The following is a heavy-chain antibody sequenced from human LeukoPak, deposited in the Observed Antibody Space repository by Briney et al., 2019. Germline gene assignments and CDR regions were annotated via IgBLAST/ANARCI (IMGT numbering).Heavy chain of an antibody. CDR3: ARYRRDGYNE. V-gene: IGHV4-39*01. Sequence: SETLSLTCTVSGGSIRSSSYYWGWIRQPPGKGLEWIGSIYYSGSTYYNPSLKGRITISIDTSKNQFSLKLSSVTAADTAIYYCARYRRDGYNEWGQGTLVTVSS. J-gene: IGHJ4*02. CDR2: IYYSGST. CDR1: GGSIRSSSYY. D-gene: IGHD5-24*01.